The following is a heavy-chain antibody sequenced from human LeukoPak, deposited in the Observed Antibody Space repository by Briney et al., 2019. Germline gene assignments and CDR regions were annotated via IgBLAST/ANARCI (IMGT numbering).Heavy chain of an antibody. J-gene: IGHJ4*02. CDR1: GFTFSTYA. D-gene: IGHD3-22*01. Sequence: GGSLRLSCAASGFTFSTYAMSWVRQAPGKGLEWVSAISGSGGSTYYADSVKGRFTISRDNSKNTLYLQMNSLKAEDTAVYYCAKGPPITMIVVVTIDFDYWGQGTLVTVSS. CDR3: AKGPPITMIVVVTIDFDY. V-gene: IGHV3-23*01. CDR2: ISGSGGST.